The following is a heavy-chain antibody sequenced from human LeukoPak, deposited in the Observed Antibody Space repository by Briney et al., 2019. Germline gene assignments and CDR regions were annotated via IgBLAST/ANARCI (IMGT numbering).Heavy chain of an antibody. CDR1: GFTFSSYE. V-gene: IGHV3-48*03. J-gene: IGHJ4*02. CDR2: ISSSGSTI. Sequence: PGGSLRLSCAASGFTFSSYEMNWVRQAPGKGLEWVSCISSSGSTIYYADSVKGRFTISRDNAKNSLYLQMNSLRAEDTAVYYCARARPGSSGYFDYWGQGTLVTVSS. CDR3: ARARPGSSGYFDY. D-gene: IGHD3-22*01.